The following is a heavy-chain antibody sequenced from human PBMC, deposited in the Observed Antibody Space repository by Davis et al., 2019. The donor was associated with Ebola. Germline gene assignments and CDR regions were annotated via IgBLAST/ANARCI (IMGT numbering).Heavy chain of an antibody. D-gene: IGHD3-3*01. V-gene: IGHV3-23*01. Sequence: GGSLRLSYADSVITFSSYAMTWVRQAPGKGLEWVSAISGSGGNTYYADSVKGRFTISRDNAKNSLYLQMNSLRDEDTAVYYCAKGITILGWFDPWGQGTLVTVSS. CDR2: ISGSGGNT. CDR1: VITFSSYA. J-gene: IGHJ5*02. CDR3: AKGITILGWFDP.